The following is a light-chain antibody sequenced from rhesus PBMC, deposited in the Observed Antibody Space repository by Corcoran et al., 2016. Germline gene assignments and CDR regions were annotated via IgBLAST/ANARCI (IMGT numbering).Light chain of an antibody. Sequence: DIQMTQSPSSLSASVGDRVTITCRASQGITNDLAWYQQKPGETPKLLIYEASSLQSGIPSRFSGSGSGTDFTLTISSLQTEDFATYYCQHYYFTPWTFGQGTNVEIK. CDR2: EAS. CDR1: QGITND. J-gene: IGKJ1*01. CDR3: QHYYFTPWT. V-gene: IGKV1-25*01.